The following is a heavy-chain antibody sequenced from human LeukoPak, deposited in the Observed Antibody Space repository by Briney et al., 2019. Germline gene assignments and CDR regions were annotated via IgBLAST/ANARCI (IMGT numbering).Heavy chain of an antibody. CDR1: GYSFSSYW. CDR2: IYPGDSDT. CDR3: AGPYYYDRSGLRPVYYFDC. V-gene: IGHV5-51*01. Sequence: GESLNISCKGSGYSFSSYWIGWVRQLPGKGLEWMGIIYPGDSDTRYSPSFQGQVTISADKSISTAYLQWSSLKASDTAMYYCAGPYYYDRSGLRPVYYFDCWGQGTLVTVSS. J-gene: IGHJ4*02. D-gene: IGHD3-22*01.